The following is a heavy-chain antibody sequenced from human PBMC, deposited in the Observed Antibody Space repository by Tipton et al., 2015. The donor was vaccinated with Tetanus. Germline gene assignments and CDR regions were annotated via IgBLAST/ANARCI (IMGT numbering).Heavy chain of an antibody. Sequence: TLSLTCAVYGGSFSSYYWSWIRQPPGKGLEWIGYIYFNGSTNYNPSLKSRVTISVDTSKNQISLKLRSVTAADTAVYYCARYHCTGTTCQHLDHWGQGTLVTVSS. CDR1: GGSFSSYY. CDR2: IYFNGST. J-gene: IGHJ4*01. CDR3: ARYHCTGTTCQHLDH. D-gene: IGHD2-8*02. V-gene: IGHV4-59*01.